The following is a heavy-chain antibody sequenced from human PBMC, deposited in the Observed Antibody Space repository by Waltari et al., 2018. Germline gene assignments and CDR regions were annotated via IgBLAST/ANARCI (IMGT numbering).Heavy chain of an antibody. J-gene: IGHJ3*02. V-gene: IGHV1-69-2*01. Sequence: EVQLVQSGAEVKKPGATVKISCKASGYTFTDYYMHWVQQAPGKGLEWMGRVDPEDVETIYAEKFQGRVTITADTSTDTAYMELSSLRSEDTAVYYCARFSGYRGSDAFDIWGQGTMVTVSS. CDR1: GYTFTDYY. CDR2: VDPEDVET. CDR3: ARFSGYRGSDAFDI. D-gene: IGHD3-22*01.